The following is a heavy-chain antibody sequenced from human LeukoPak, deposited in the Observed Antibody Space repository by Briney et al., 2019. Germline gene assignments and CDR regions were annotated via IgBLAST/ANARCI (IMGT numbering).Heavy chain of an antibody. CDR2: INHSGST. CDR1: GGPFSGYY. V-gene: IGHV4-34*01. D-gene: IGHD3-10*01. J-gene: IGHJ6*03. CDR3: ARDYGSGSYYRDYYYMDV. Sequence: SETLSLTCAVYGGPFSGYYWSWIRQPPGKGLEWIGEINHSGSTNYNPSLKSRVTISVDTSKNQFSLKLSSVTAADTAVYYCARDYGSGSYYRDYYYMDVWGKGTTVTVSS.